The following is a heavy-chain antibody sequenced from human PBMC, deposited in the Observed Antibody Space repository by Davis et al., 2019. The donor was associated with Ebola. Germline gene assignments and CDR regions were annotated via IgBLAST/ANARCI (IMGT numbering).Heavy chain of an antibody. J-gene: IGHJ3*02. CDR2: IKQDGSEK. CDR1: GFTFSTYW. Sequence: GGSLRLSCAASGFTFSTYWMSWVRQAPGKGLEWVANIKQDGSEKYYVDSVKGRFTISRDNSKNTLYLQMNSLRAEDTAVYYCAKVRSYDAFDIWGQGTMVTVSS. CDR3: AKVRSYDAFDI. V-gene: IGHV3-7*03.